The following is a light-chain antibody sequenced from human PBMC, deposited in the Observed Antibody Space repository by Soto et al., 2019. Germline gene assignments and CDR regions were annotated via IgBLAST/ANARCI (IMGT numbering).Light chain of an antibody. CDR2: GAS. CDR1: QSASSSY. Sequence: EIVLTQSPGTLSLSPGERATLSCRASQSASSSYLAWYQQKPGQAPRLLIYGASSRATGIPDRFSGSGSGTDFTLTLSRLEPEDVAVYYCQQYSSSPGTFGQGTKVEIK. V-gene: IGKV3-20*01. J-gene: IGKJ1*01. CDR3: QQYSSSPGT.